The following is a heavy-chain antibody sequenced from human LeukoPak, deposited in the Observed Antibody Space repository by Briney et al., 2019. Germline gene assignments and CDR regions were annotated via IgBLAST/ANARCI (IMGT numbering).Heavy chain of an antibody. D-gene: IGHD3-3*01. CDR1: GGSFSGYY. CDR3: ARDRAGGLRFLEWLSAFDY. Sequence: SETLSLTCAVYGGSFSGYYWSWIRQPPGKGLEWIGEINHSGSTNYNPSLKSRVIISVDTSKNQFSLKLSSVTAADTAVYYCARDRAGGLRFLEWLSAFDYWGQGTLATVSS. J-gene: IGHJ4*02. V-gene: IGHV4-34*01. CDR2: INHSGST.